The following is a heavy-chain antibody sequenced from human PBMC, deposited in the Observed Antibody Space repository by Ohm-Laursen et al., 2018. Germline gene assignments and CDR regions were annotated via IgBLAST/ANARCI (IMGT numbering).Heavy chain of an antibody. CDR1: GFTFSSYA. V-gene: IGHV3-23*01. J-gene: IGHJ4*02. D-gene: IGHD3-22*01. CDR3: ARHYDSSGLRSFDY. Sequence: SLRLSCAASGFTFSSYAMSWVRQVPGTGLEWVSAVSTSGGTTYYADSVKGRFTISRDNSKNTLYLQMNSLRAGDTAVYSCARHYDSSGLRSFDYWGQGTLVTVSS. CDR2: VSTSGGTT.